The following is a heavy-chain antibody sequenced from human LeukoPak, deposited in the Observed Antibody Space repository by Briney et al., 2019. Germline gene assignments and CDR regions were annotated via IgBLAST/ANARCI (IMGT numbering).Heavy chain of an antibody. J-gene: IGHJ6*04. CDR3: ARVSRGVQSPLGFFYYLDV. V-gene: IGHV3-21*06. CDR2: ISGDGDHS. CDR1: GFTFNNYA. D-gene: IGHD2/OR15-2a*01. Sequence: GGTLRLSCTVSGFTFNNYAMAWVRQAPGKGLEWVALISGDGDHSFYAESMQGRFTISRDNAKNSLFLQMNSLRVEDTATYYCARVSRGVQSPLGFFYYLDVWGKGTPVTISS.